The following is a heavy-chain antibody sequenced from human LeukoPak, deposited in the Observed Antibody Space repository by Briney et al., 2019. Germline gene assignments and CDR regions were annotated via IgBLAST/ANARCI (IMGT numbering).Heavy chain of an antibody. D-gene: IGHD2-21*02. CDR1: GYTFTGYY. CDR2: INPNSGGT. J-gene: IGHJ4*02. V-gene: IGHV1-2*02. CDR3: ARDVFSGYSCGGGDCYPDY. Sequence: ASVKVSCKASGYTFTGYYMHWVRQAPGQGLEWMGWINPNSGGTNYARKFQGRVTMTRDTSISTAYMELSRLRSDDTAVYYCARDVFSGYSCGGGDCYPDYWGQGTLVTVSS.